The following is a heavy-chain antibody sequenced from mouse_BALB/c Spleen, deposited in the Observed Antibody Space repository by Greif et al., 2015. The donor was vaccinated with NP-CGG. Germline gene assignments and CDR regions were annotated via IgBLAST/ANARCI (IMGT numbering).Heavy chain of an antibody. CDR3: ATGTYFDV. CDR2: INPSTGYT. Sequence: VKLQESGAELAKPGASVKMSCKASGYTFTSYWMHWVKQRPGQGLEWIGYINPSTGYTEYNQKFKDKATLTADKSSSTAYMQLSSLTSEDSAVYYCATGTYFDVWGAGTTVTVSS. CDR1: GYTFTSYW. D-gene: IGHD4-1*01. J-gene: IGHJ1*01. V-gene: IGHV1-7*01.